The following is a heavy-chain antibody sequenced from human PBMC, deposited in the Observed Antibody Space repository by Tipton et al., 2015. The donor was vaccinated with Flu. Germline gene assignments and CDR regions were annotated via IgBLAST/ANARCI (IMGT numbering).Heavy chain of an antibody. CDR2: FYHTGNT. V-gene: IGHV4-38-2*02. CDR1: GYSISSGYF. J-gene: IGHJ4*02. D-gene: IGHD3-16*01. CDR3: ARDGGAAPDYFDY. Sequence: TLSLTCTVSGYSISSGYFWGWIRQPPGKGLEWIVSFYHTGNTYYNPSLKSRVTISEDVSKNQFSLNLNFVTAADTAVYYCARDGGAAPDYFDYWGQGTLVTVSS.